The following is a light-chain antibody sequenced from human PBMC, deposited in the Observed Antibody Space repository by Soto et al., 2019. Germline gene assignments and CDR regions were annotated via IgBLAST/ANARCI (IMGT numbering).Light chain of an antibody. CDR2: DVT. CDR1: SSDVGNYNY. Sequence: QSALTQPHSVPGSPGQSVTISCSGTSSDVGNYNYVSWYQHHPGKAPKLMIYDVTTRPSGVPDRFSGSKSGNTASLTISGLQAEDEADFYCCSYAGSYTWVFGGGTQLTVL. V-gene: IGLV2-11*01. J-gene: IGLJ3*02. CDR3: CSYAGSYTWV.